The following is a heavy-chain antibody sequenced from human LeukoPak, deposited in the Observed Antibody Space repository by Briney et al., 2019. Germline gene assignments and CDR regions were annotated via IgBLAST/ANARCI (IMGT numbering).Heavy chain of an antibody. D-gene: IGHD5-12*01. J-gene: IGHJ4*02. CDR3: ARLWNTGYIIYFDS. CDR2: INPNSGGT. V-gene: IGHV1-2*02. Sequence: ASVKVSCKASGYTFTGYYMHWARQAPGQGLEWMGWINPNSGGTNFAQKFRGRVTMTRDTSISTAFMELSRLTSDDTAVYYCARLWNTGYIIYFDSWGQGALVTVSS. CDR1: GYTFTGYY.